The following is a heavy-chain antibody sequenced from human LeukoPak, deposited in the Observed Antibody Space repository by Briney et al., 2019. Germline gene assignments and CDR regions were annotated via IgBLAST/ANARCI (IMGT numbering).Heavy chain of an antibody. V-gene: IGHV3-23*01. Sequence: GGSLRLSCAASGFTFSSYAMSWVRQAPGKGLEWVSAISGSGGSTYYADSVKGRFTISRGNSRNTLYLQMNSLRAEDTAVYYCAKGPLRRPLDYWGQGTLVTVSS. J-gene: IGHJ4*02. CDR3: AKGPLRRPLDY. CDR1: GFTFSSYA. CDR2: ISGSGGST. D-gene: IGHD4-17*01.